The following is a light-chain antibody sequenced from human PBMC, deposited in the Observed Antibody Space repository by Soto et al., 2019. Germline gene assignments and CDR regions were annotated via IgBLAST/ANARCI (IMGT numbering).Light chain of an antibody. CDR2: DTS. CDR3: LLSYSGAHYV. Sequence: AVVTQETSLTVSPGGTVTLTCGSSTGAVTSGHYPYWFQQKPGQAPRTLIYDTSNKHSWTPARFAGSLLGGKAALTLSGAQPEDGAEYYFLLSYSGAHYVFGPGTTLTVL. V-gene: IGLV7-46*01. J-gene: IGLJ1*01. CDR1: TGAVTSGHY.